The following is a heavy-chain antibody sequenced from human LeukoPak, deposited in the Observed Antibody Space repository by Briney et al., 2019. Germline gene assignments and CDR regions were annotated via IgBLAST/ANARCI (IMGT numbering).Heavy chain of an antibody. CDR1: GGSFSGYY. CDR2: INHSGST. V-gene: IGHV4-34*03. D-gene: IGHD3-22*01. Sequence: PSETLSLTCAVYGGSFSGYYWSWIRQPPGKGLEWIGEINHSGSTNYNPSLKSRVTISVDTSKNQFSLKLSSVTAADTAVYYCPYSSGYYYADAFDIWGQGTMVTVSS. CDR3: PYSSGYYYADAFDI. J-gene: IGHJ3*02.